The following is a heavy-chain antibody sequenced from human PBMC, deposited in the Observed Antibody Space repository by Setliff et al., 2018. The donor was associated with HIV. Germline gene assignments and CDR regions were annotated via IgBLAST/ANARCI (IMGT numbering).Heavy chain of an antibody. CDR2: INHSGST. CDR1: GGSFSGYY. V-gene: IGHV4-34*01. D-gene: IGHD1-26*01. Sequence: SETLSLTCAVYGGSFSGYYWSWIRKPPGKGLEWIGEINHSGSTNYNPSLKSRVTISVDMSKNHFSLKLSSVTAADTAVYYCARGIGGSYYNYWGQGTLVTVSS. J-gene: IGHJ4*02. CDR3: ARGIGGSYYNY.